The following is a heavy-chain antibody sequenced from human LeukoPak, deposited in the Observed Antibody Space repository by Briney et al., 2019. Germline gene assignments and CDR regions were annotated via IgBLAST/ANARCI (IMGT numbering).Heavy chain of an antibody. D-gene: IGHD4-17*01. Sequence: GGSLRLSCAVSGFTFSSYAMSWVRQAPGKGLEWVSDISGSGDTTYYADSVKGRFTISRDNSKNTLYLQMNSLRGDDTAVYYCARGDGDYRIDYWGQGTLVTASS. CDR3: ARGDGDYRIDY. CDR1: GFTFSSYA. CDR2: ISGSGDTT. V-gene: IGHV3-23*01. J-gene: IGHJ4*02.